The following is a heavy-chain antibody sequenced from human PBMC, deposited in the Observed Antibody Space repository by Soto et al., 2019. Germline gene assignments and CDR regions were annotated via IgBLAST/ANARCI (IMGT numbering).Heavy chain of an antibody. V-gene: IGHV4-30-4*01. Sequence: SETLSLTCTVSGGSISSGDYYWSWIRQPPGKGLEWIGYIYYSGSTYYNPSLKSRVTISVDTSKNQFSLKLSSVTAADTAVYYCARAHYYDSSGYSYNYFDYWGQGTLVTVSS. D-gene: IGHD3-22*01. J-gene: IGHJ4*02. CDR1: GGSISSGDYY. CDR3: ARAHYYDSSGYSYNYFDY. CDR2: IYYSGST.